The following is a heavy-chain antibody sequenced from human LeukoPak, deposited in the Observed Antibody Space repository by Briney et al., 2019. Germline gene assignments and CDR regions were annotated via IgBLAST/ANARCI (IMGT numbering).Heavy chain of an antibody. J-gene: IGHJ6*03. CDR3: ARGKSSSWPYYYYYMDV. CDR1: GFTFSSYW. Sequence: GGSLRLSCAASGFTFSSYWMSWVRQAPGKGLEWVANIKQDGSEKYYVDSVKGRFTISRDNAKNSLYLQMNSLGAEDTAVYYCARGKSSSWPYYYYYMDVWGKGTTVTISS. V-gene: IGHV3-7*01. CDR2: IKQDGSEK. D-gene: IGHD6-13*01.